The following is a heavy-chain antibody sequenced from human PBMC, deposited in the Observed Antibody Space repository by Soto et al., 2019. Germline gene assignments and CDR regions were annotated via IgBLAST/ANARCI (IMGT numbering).Heavy chain of an antibody. CDR2: IWYDGSNK. D-gene: IGHD5-12*01. CDR1: GFTFSSYG. V-gene: IGHV3-33*01. CDR3: ARGHGVATTMGWFDP. Sequence: QVRLVESGGGVVQPGRSLRLSCEASGFTFSSYGIHWVRQAPGKGLEWVAVIWYDGSNKYYADSVKGRFSICRDNSKNTVYLIMNRLRAEDTAVYYCARGHGVATTMGWFDPWGQGTRVTVSS. J-gene: IGHJ5*02.